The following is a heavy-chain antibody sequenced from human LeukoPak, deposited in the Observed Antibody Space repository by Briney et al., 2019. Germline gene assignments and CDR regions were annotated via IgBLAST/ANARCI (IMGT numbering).Heavy chain of an antibody. Sequence: GGSLRLSCAASGFTFSNYWMTWVRQAPGKGLEWMANIKQDESGKYYVDSVKGRFTISRDNAKNSLYLQMNSLRAEDTAVYYCARGGQQYSFDLWGQGTMVTVSS. CDR1: GFTFSNYW. D-gene: IGHD2/OR15-2a*01. V-gene: IGHV3-7*01. CDR3: ARGGQQYSFDL. J-gene: IGHJ3*01. CDR2: IKQDESGK.